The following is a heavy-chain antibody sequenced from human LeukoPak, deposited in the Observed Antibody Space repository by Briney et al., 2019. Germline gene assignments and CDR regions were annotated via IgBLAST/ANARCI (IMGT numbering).Heavy chain of an antibody. V-gene: IGHV1-2*02. CDR2: INPNSGGT. D-gene: IGHD3-10*01. J-gene: IGHJ6*02. Sequence: ASVKVSCKASGYTFTGYYMHWARQAPGQGLEWMGWINPNSGGTNYAQKFQGRVTMTRDTSISTAYMELSRLRSDDTAVYYCARGKITMVRGALVMDVWGQGTTVTVSS. CDR1: GYTFTGYY. CDR3: ARGKITMVRGALVMDV.